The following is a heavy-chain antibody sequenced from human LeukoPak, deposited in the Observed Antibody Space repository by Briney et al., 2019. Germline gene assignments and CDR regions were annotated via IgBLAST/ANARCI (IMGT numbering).Heavy chain of an antibody. CDR1: GYTFVSYA. J-gene: IGHJ6*02. Sequence: ASVKFYCKASGYTFVSYAMNWLRQAPGQWLELMGWIITNTGNPTYAQDFTGRFVFSLDTSVSTAYLQISSLKAEDTAVYYCARDGSGPTSYYYYGMDVWGQGTTVTVSS. CDR3: ARDGSGPTSYYYYGMDV. CDR2: IITNTGNP. D-gene: IGHD3-3*01. V-gene: IGHV7-4-1*02.